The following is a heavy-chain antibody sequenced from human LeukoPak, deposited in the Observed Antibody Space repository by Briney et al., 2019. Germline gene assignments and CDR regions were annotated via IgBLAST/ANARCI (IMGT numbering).Heavy chain of an antibody. V-gene: IGHV1-69*04. CDR2: IIPILGIA. Sequence: ASVKVSCKASGGTFSSYAISWVRQAPGQGLEWMGRIIPILGIANYAQKFQGRVTITADKSTSTAYMELSSLRSEDTAVYYCARDGPRGSYYEGAFDIWGQGTMVTVSS. CDR3: ARDGPRGSYYEGAFDI. D-gene: IGHD1-26*01. J-gene: IGHJ3*02. CDR1: GGTFSSYA.